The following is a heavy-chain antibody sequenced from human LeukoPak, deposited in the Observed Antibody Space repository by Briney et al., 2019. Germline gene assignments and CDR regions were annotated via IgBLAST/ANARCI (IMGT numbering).Heavy chain of an antibody. D-gene: IGHD5-12*01. CDR1: GYTFTGYY. Sequence: GASVKISCKASGYTFTGYYMHWVRQAPGQGLEWMGWTNPNSGGTNYAQKFQGWVTMTRDTSISTAYMELSRLRSDDTAVYYCARDSGYSGYEFDYWGQGTLVTVSS. CDR3: ARDSGYSGYEFDY. CDR2: TNPNSGGT. J-gene: IGHJ4*02. V-gene: IGHV1-2*04.